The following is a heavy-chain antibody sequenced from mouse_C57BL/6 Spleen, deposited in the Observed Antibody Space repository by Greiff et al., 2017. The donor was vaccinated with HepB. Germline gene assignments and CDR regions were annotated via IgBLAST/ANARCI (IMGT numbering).Heavy chain of an antibody. V-gene: IGHV1-9*01. Sequence: QVQLKQSGAELMKPGASVKLSCKATGYTFTGYWIEWVKQRPGHGLEWIGEILPGSGSTNYNEKFKGKATFTADTSSNTAYMQLSSLTTEDSAIYYCARSGYYTNSRAWFAYWGQGTLVTVSA. CDR3: ARSGYYTNSRAWFAY. J-gene: IGHJ3*01. CDR2: ILPGSGST. CDR1: GYTFTGYW. D-gene: IGHD3-1*01.